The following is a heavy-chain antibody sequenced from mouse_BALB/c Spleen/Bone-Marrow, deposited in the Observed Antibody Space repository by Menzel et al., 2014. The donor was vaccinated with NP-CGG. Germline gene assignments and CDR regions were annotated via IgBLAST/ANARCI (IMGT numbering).Heavy chain of an antibody. CDR3: ARDYYGSTSIAY. V-gene: IGHV1-14*01. D-gene: IGHD1-1*01. CDR1: GYTFTTYV. J-gene: IGHJ3*01. CDR2: INPYNDDS. Sequence: LKECGPELVKPGASVKMSCKASGYTFTTYVMHWVKQKPGQGLEWIGYINPYNDDSKYNEKFKGKATLTSDKSSSTAYMELSSLTSEDSAVYYCARDYYGSTSIAYWGQGTLVTVSA.